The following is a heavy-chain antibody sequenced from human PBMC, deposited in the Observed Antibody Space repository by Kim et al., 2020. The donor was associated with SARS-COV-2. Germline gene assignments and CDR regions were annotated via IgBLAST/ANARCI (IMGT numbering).Heavy chain of an antibody. CDR1: GFTFSRDW. Sequence: GGSLRLSCAASGFTFSRDWMSWVRQAPEKGLEWVANIKHDGNKKHYVDSVKGRFTISRDNAKNLLFLQMDSLRADDTAVYYCARDWGSWGQGTLVTVSS. V-gene: IGHV3-7*03. D-gene: IGHD3-16*01. CDR2: IKHDGNKK. CDR3: ARDWGS. J-gene: IGHJ4*02.